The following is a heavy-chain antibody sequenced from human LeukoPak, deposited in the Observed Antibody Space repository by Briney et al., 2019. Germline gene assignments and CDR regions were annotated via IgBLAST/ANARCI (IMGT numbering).Heavy chain of an antibody. V-gene: IGHV4-59*01. CDR1: VGSPFVPNS. CDR2: VHYSGKT. CDR3: AGDPPDDKWNLFDS. D-gene: IGHD1-20*01. Sequence: PETLSLTSVDRVGSPFVPNSNSIRRSPGKGLEWIGHVHYSGKTVYSPSLQSRVTMSVDTSTNRFSLKLSSVTAADTAIYFCAGDPPDDKWNLFDSWGQGTLVIVSS. J-gene: IGHJ4*02.